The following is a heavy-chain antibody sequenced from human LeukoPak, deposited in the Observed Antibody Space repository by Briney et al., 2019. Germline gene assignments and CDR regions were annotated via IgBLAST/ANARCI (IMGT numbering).Heavy chain of an antibody. D-gene: IGHD6-6*01. CDR1: GFTFSSYA. V-gene: IGHV3-43*02. J-gene: IGHJ6*02. CDR2: ISWDGGST. CDR3: ARSIAARLYYYYYGMDV. Sequence: GGSLRLSCAASGFTFSSYAMSWVRQAPGKGLEWVSAISWDGGSTYYADSVKGRFTISRDNSKNSLYLQMNSLRTEDTALYYCARSIAARLYYYYYGMDVWGQGTTVTVSS.